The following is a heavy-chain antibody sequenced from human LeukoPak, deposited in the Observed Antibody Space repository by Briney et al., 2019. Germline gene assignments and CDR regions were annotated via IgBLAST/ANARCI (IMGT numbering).Heavy chain of an antibody. CDR2: INTDGSST. D-gene: IGHD4-11*01. J-gene: IGHJ2*01. CDR3: ARDWELPTVTNPNWYFDL. Sequence: GGSLRLSCAAYGFTFSSYWMHWVRQAPGKGLVWVSRINTDGSSTSYADSVKGRFTISRDNAKNTLYLQMNSLRAEDTAVYYCARDWELPTVTNPNWYFDLWGRGTLVTVSS. V-gene: IGHV3-74*01. CDR1: GFTFSSYW.